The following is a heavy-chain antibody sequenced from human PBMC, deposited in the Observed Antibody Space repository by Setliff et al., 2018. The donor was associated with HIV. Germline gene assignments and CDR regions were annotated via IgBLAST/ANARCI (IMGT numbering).Heavy chain of an antibody. CDR3: ARDRWELLRRPEYFQH. J-gene: IGHJ1*01. CDR1: GYTFSSYG. D-gene: IGHD1-26*01. CDR2: ISADNGNT. Sequence: GASVKVSCKASGYTFSSYGVNWVRQAPGQGLEWMGWISADNGNTKYAQKFQGRVTITTDTSTRTVYMELRSLRSGDTAVYYCARDRWELLRRPEYFQHWGQGALVTVSS. V-gene: IGHV1-18*01.